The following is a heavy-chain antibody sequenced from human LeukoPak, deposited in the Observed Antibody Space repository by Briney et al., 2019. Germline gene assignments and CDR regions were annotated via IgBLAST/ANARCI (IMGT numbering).Heavy chain of an antibody. J-gene: IGHJ6*02. CDR1: VYTFTRYY. V-gene: IGHV1-46*01. CDR2: INPSGGRT. D-gene: IGHD6-13*01. CDR3: ARDLAIAAAPYGMDV. Sequence: ASVKVSCKASVYTFTRYYLHWVRQGPGQGLEWMGIINPSGGRTNNAQQFQGRVTMTRDTSTSTVYMQLSSLRSEDTAVYYCARDLAIAAAPYGMDVWGQGTTVTVSS.